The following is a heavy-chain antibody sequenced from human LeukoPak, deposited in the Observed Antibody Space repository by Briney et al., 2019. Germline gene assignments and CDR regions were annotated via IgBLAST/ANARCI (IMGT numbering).Heavy chain of an antibody. Sequence: GESLKISCKGSGYSFTNYWIAWVRQMPGKGLECMGIIYPDDSDTRYSPSFQGQVTISADKSTSTAYLQWSSLKASDTAMYYCARIWLRAFDIWGQGTMVTVSS. CDR3: ARIWLRAFDI. CDR2: IYPDDSDT. J-gene: IGHJ3*02. CDR1: GYSFTNYW. V-gene: IGHV5-51*01. D-gene: IGHD3-16*01.